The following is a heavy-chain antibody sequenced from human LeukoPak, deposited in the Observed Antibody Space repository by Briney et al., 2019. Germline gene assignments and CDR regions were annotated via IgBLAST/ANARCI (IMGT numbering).Heavy chain of an antibody. Sequence: SETLSLTCAVYGGSFSGYYWSWIRQPPGKGLEWIGEINHSGSTNYNPSLKSRVTISVDTSKNQFSLKLSSVTAADTAVYYCAWRYCYDSSGYFNWGQGTLVTASS. CDR3: AWRYCYDSSGYFN. CDR2: INHSGST. V-gene: IGHV4-34*01. D-gene: IGHD3-22*01. CDR1: GGSFSGYY. J-gene: IGHJ4*02.